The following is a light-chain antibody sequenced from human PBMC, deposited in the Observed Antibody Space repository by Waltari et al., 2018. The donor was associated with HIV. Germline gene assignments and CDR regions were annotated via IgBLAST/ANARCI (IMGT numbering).Light chain of an antibody. Sequence: DIQMTQSPSSLSASVGDRVTITCRASHDISTWLAWYQQKPEKAPKSLIYAASNLQSGVPSRFSGSGSGTHFTLTISSLQPEDFATYYCQQYNNYPLTFGGGTKVDIK. CDR1: HDISTW. J-gene: IGKJ4*01. CDR3: QQYNNYPLT. V-gene: IGKV1D-16*01. CDR2: AAS.